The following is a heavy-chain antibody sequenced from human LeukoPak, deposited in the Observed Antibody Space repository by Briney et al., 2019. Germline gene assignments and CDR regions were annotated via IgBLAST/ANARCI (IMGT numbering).Heavy chain of an antibody. CDR2: ISYDGSNK. D-gene: IGHD6-19*01. Sequence: GGSLRLSCAASGFTFSSYGMHWVRQAPGKGLEWVAVISYDGSNKYYADSVKGRFTISRDNSKNTLYLQMNSLRAEDTAVYYCARDGTGSNSGWYIHWGQGTLVTVSS. CDR3: ARDGTGSNSGWYIH. J-gene: IGHJ4*02. CDR1: GFTFSSYG. V-gene: IGHV3-30*03.